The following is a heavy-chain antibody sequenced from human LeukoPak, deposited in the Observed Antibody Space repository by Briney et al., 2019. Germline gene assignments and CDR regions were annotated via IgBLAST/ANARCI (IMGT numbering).Heavy chain of an antibody. Sequence: GSLRLSCAASGFTFSSYWMHWVRQAPGKGLVWVSRINSDGSSTSYADSVKGRFTISRDNAKNTLYLQMNSLRAEDTAVYYCAREGRDFWSGYRLRFDYYYYGMDVWGQGTTVTVSS. J-gene: IGHJ6*02. CDR1: GFTFSSYW. D-gene: IGHD3-3*01. CDR2: INSDGSST. CDR3: AREGRDFWSGYRLRFDYYYYGMDV. V-gene: IGHV3-74*01.